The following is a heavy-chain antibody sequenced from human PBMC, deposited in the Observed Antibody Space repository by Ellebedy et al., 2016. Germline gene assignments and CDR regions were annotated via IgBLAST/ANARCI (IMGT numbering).Heavy chain of an antibody. Sequence: SQTLSLTCAVSGGSISSGGYSWSWIRQPPGKGLEWIGYIYHSGSTYYNPSLKSRVTISVDRSKKQFSLKLTSVTAADTAVYYCARGNYGDWGSAFDIWGQGTMVTVSS. CDR2: IYHSGST. V-gene: IGHV4-30-2*01. CDR1: GGSISSGGYS. CDR3: ARGNYGDWGSAFDI. D-gene: IGHD4-17*01. J-gene: IGHJ3*02.